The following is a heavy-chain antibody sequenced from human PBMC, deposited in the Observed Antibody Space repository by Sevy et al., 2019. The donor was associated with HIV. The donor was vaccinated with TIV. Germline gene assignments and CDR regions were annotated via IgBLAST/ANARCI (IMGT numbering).Heavy chain of an antibody. Sequence: GGSLRLSCAASGFTFNVFCMHWVRQTPGKGLEWVANINQDGSEIYYVDSVRGRFTISSDNTKNSIYLQMNSLRAEDTVVYYCARAIGIVDAFWGQGTLVTVSS. CDR1: GFTFNVFC. D-gene: IGHD3-16*01. J-gene: IGHJ4*02. CDR2: INQDGSEI. V-gene: IGHV3-7*04. CDR3: ARAIGIVDAF.